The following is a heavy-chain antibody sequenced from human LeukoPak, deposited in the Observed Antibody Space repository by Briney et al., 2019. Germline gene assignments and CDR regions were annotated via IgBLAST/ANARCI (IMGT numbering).Heavy chain of an antibody. J-gene: IGHJ6*02. Sequence: GGSLRLSCAASGFIFSGYWMTWVRQAPGKGLEWVASIKQDGSDQHHVDAVKGRCTISRDNAKNSLYLHMNNLRADDTAVYYCAKNIAAPGRDSYYLYGMDVWGQGTTVTVSS. V-gene: IGHV3-7*01. D-gene: IGHD6-25*01. CDR1: GFIFSGYW. CDR2: IKQDGSDQ. CDR3: AKNIAAPGRDSYYLYGMDV.